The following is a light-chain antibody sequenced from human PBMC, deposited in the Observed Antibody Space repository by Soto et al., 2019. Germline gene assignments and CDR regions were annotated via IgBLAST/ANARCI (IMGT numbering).Light chain of an antibody. CDR1: QSISNY. V-gene: IGKV1-39*01. Sequence: DIQMTQSPSSLSASVGDRVTITCRASQSISNYLNWYQQKPGKAPKLLIYAASSLQSGVPSRFSGSGSGTDFTLTISSLQPEDFATYYCHQSYNTPLTFGGGTKVGIK. J-gene: IGKJ4*01. CDR2: AAS. CDR3: HQSYNTPLT.